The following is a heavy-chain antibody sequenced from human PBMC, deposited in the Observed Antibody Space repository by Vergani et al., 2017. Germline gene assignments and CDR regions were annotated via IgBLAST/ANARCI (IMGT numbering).Heavy chain of an antibody. D-gene: IGHD6-13*01. CDR3: ARDRGGGGSWQVYGMDV. CDR1: GGTFSSYA. V-gene: IGHV1-69*04. CDR2: IIPILGIA. J-gene: IGHJ6*02. Sequence: QVQLVQSGAEVKKPGSSVKVSCKASGGTFSSYAISWVRQAPGQGLEWMGRIIPILGIANYAQKFQGRVTITADKSTSTAYMELSSLRSEDTAVYYGARDRGGGGSWQVYGMDVWGQGTTVTVSS.